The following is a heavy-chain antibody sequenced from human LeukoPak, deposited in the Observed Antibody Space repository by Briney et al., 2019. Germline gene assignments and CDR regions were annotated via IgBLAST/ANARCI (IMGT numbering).Heavy chain of an antibody. CDR1: GGYLSSYS. D-gene: IGHD4-17*01. CDR3: ERYYLYGDTAAFDI. CDR2: MYSRGST. Sequence: SETLSLTCTVSGGYLSSYSWRWIRQPPGKGLEWIGYMYSRGSTNDNPSLKRRVTISGDTSKNQISLRMDCVTAEDTAMYYCERYYLYGDTAAFDIWGQGTMVTVSS. V-gene: IGHV4-4*08. J-gene: IGHJ3*02.